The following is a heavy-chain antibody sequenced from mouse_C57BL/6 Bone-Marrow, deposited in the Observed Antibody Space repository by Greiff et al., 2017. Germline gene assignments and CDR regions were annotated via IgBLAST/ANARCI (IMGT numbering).Heavy chain of an antibody. CDR2: INPGSGGT. D-gene: IGHD1-1*02. J-gene: IGHJ1*03. CDR1: GYAFTNYL. CDR3: ARVVNYWYFDV. V-gene: IGHV1-54*01. Sequence: QVQLQQSGAELVRPGTSVKVSCKASGYAFTNYLIEWVKQRPGQGLEWIGVINPGSGGTNYNEKFKGKATLTADKSSSTAYMQLSSLTSEDSAVYFCARVVNYWYFDVWGTGTTVTVSS.